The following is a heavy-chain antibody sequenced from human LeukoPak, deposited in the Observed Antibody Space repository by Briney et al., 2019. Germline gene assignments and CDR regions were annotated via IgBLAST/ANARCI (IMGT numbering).Heavy chain of an antibody. CDR1: GGAISSDRFY. D-gene: IGHD3-16*01. Sequence: SETLSLTCTVSGGAISSDRFYWTWVRQPAGKRPEWIGRIKSSNTNYNPSLKSRVNISVDTSTNQFSLKLSSLTAADTAVYYCARVPDWTYVPDYWGQGTLVTVSS. J-gene: IGHJ4*02. CDR2: IKSSNT. V-gene: IGHV4-61*02. CDR3: ARVPDWTYVPDY.